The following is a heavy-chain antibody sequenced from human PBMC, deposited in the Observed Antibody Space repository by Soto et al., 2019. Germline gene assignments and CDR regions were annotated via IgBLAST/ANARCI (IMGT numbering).Heavy chain of an antibody. CDR1: GGTFSSYT. CDR3: ARSPVAAAGTLGNWFDP. J-gene: IGHJ5*02. D-gene: IGHD6-13*01. Sequence: QVQLVQSGAEVKKPGSSVKVSCKASGGTFSSYTISWVRQAPGQGLEWMGRIIPILGIANYAQKFQGRVTITADKSTSTAYMELSSLRSEDTAVYYCARSPVAAAGTLGNWFDPWGQGTLVTVSS. V-gene: IGHV1-69*02. CDR2: IIPILGIA.